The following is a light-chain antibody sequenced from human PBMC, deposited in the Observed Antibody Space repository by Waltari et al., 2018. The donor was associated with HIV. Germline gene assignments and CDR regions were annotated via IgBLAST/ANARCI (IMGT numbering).Light chain of an antibody. J-gene: IGKJ2*01. CDR1: QSVARD. Sequence: EIRMTQSPAVLSVSPGGRATLSCRTSQSVARDLAWYQQRPGQPPRLLIFDASTRATGTPARFSGSGSGTDFTLTISGLQSEDFAVYYCHQYNKWPMYTFDQGTKLETK. CDR3: HQYNKWPMYT. CDR2: DAS. V-gene: IGKV3-15*01.